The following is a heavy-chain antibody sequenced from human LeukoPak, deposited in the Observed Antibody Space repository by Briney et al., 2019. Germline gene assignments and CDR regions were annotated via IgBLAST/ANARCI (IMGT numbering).Heavy chain of an antibody. V-gene: IGHV3-23*01. CDR3: AKARGLGIVGAHFDY. CDR1: GFTFSSYA. D-gene: IGHD1-26*01. Sequence: PGGSLRLSCAASGFTFSSYAMTWVRQAPGKGLEWVSTISGGGGTTYYPDSVKGRFTISGDNSKNTLYLQMNSLRAEDTAVYYCAKARGLGIVGAHFDYWGQGTLVTVSS. J-gene: IGHJ4*02. CDR2: ISGGGGTT.